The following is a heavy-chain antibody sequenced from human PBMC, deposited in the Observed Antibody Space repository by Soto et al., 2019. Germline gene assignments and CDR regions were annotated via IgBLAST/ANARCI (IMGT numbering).Heavy chain of an antibody. V-gene: IGHV1-3*01. CDR2: INAGNGNT. CDR1: GYTFTSYA. D-gene: IGHD1-26*01. J-gene: IGHJ6*02. CDR3: ARERGLLTYYYYGMDV. Sequence: ASVKVSCKASGYTFTSYAMHWVRQAPGQRLEWMGWINAGNGNTKYSQKFQGRVTMTTDTSTSTAYMELRSLRSDDTAVYYCARERGLLTYYYYGMDVWGQGTTVTVSS.